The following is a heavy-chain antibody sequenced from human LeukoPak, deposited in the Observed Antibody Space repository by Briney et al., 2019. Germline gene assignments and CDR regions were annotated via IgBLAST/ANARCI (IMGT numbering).Heavy chain of an antibody. Sequence: GESLKISCKGSGYSFTSYWIGWVRQMPGKGLEWMGIIYPGDSDTRYSPSFQGQVTISADKSISTAYLQWSSLKASDTAMYYCARYCSGGSCIYGGYNWFDPWGQGTLVTVSS. CDR2: IYPGDSDT. CDR3: ARYCSGGSCIYGGYNWFDP. V-gene: IGHV5-51*01. D-gene: IGHD2-15*01. CDR1: GYSFTSYW. J-gene: IGHJ5*02.